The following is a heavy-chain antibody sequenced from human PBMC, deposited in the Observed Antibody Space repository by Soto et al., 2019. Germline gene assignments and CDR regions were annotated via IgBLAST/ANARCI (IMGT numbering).Heavy chain of an antibody. V-gene: IGHV3-21*01. D-gene: IGHD3-3*01. J-gene: IGHJ3*02. CDR1: GFTFSSYS. CDR3: ARNIPSWGGRRFYDAFDI. Sequence: EVQLVESGGGLVKPGGSLRLSCAASGFTFSSYSMNWVRQAPGKGLEWVSSISSSSSYIYYADSVKGRFTISRDNAKNSLYLQMNSLRAEDTAVYYCARNIPSWGGRRFYDAFDIWGQGTMVTVSS. CDR2: ISSSSSYI.